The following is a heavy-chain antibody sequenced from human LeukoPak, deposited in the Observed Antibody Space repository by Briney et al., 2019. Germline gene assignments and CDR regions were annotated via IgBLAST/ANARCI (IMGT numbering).Heavy chain of an antibody. CDR1: GGSFSGYY. V-gene: IGHV4-34*01. D-gene: IGHD3-22*01. CDR2: INHSGST. CDR3: ARTGNSGTSGYSRMSWYFDL. J-gene: IGHJ2*01. Sequence: PSETLSLTCAVYGGSFSGYYWSWIRQPPGKGLELIGEINHSGSTKYNPSLKSRVTISVDTSKNQLSLKLSSVTAADTAVYYCARTGNSGTSGYSRMSWYFDLWGRGTLVTVSS.